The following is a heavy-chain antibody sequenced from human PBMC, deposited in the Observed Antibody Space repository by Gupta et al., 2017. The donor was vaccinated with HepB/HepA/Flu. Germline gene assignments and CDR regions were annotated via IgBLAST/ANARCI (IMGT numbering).Heavy chain of an antibody. CDR1: GGTFSSYA. CDR2: IIPIFGTA. V-gene: IGHV1-69*01. Sequence: QVQLVQSGAEVKKPGSSVKVSCKASGGTFSSYAISWVRQAPGQGLEWMGGIIPIFGTANYAQKFQGRVTITADESTSTAYMELSSLRSEDTAVYYCARSTGVPNFVVVPAAIYYWFDPWGQGTLVTVSS. D-gene: IGHD2-2*01. J-gene: IGHJ5*02. CDR3: ARSTGVPNFVVVPAAIYYWFDP.